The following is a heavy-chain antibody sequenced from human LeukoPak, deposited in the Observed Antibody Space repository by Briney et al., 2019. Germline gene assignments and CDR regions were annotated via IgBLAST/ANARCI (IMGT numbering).Heavy chain of an antibody. CDR3: ARTPPAYGIDY. J-gene: IGHJ4*02. Sequence: GASVKVSCKASGYTFISYDINWVRQATGQGLEWMGWMSPNSGNTGYAQKFQGRITMTKSTSISTAYMELSDLESEDTAVYYCARTPPAYGIDYGGQGTLSPSPQ. V-gene: IGHV1-8*01. CDR1: GYTFISYD. CDR2: MSPNSGNT. D-gene: IGHD3-10*01.